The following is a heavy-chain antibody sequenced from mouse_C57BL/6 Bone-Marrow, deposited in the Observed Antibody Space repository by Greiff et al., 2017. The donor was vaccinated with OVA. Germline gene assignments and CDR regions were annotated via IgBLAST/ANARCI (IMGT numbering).Heavy chain of an antibody. V-gene: IGHV5-4*03. Sequence: EVKLMESGGGLVKPGGSLKLSCAASGFTFSSYAMSWVRQTPEKRLEWVATISDGGSYTYYPDNVKGRFTISRDNAKNNLYLQMSHLKSEDTAMYYCARAYYGNYWYFDVWGTGTTVTVSS. CDR1: GFTFSSYA. D-gene: IGHD2-10*01. CDR3: ARAYYGNYWYFDV. J-gene: IGHJ1*03. CDR2: ISDGGSYT.